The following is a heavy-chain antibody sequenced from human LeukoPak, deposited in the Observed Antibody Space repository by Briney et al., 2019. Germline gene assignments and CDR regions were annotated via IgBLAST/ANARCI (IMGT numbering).Heavy chain of an antibody. CDR2: INPNSGGT. J-gene: IGHJ6*03. CDR3: ARAPPPYYYMDV. CDR1: GYTFTGYY. V-gene: IGHV1-2*02. Sequence: ASVKVSCKASGYTFTGYYMHWVRQAPGQGLEWMGWINPNSGGTNYAQKFQGGVTMTRDTSISTAYMELSRLRSDDTAVYYCARAPPPYYYMDVWGKGTTVTVSS.